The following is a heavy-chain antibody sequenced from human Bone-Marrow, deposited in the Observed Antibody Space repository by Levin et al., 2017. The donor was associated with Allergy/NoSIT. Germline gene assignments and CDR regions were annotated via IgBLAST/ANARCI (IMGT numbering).Heavy chain of an antibody. V-gene: IGHV3-23*01. D-gene: IGHD6-19*01. J-gene: IGHJ6*03. CDR1: GFTFSSYA. CDR3: AKVHDSGWYYYYYYMDV. Sequence: PGGSLRLSCAASGFTFSSYAMSWVRQAPGKGLEWVSAISGSGGSTYYADSVKGRFTISRDNSKNTLYLQMNSLRAEDTAVYYCAKVHDSGWYYYYYYMDVWGKGTTVTVSS. CDR2: ISGSGGST.